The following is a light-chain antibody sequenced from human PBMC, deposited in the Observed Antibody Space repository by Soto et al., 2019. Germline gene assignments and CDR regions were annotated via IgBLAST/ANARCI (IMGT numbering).Light chain of an antibody. Sequence: EIVMSKSPATLSVTPGERATLSCRASQSVSSNLAWYQQTPGQAPRLLIYGASTRATGIPDRFSGSGSGTEFTLTISSLQSEDFAVYYCQKYNNWPPWTFGQGTKVDI. CDR2: GAS. V-gene: IGKV3-15*01. J-gene: IGKJ1*01. CDR1: QSVSSN. CDR3: QKYNNWPPWT.